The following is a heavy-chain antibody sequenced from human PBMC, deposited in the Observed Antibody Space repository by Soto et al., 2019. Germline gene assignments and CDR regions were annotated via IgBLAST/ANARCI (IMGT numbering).Heavy chain of an antibody. V-gene: IGHV3-21*01. D-gene: IGHD3-3*01. CDR2: ISSSSSYI. J-gene: IGHJ5*02. CDR3: ARQISPRITVFGVVTLDP. CDR1: GFTFSSYS. Sequence: GGSLRLSCAASGFTFSSYSMNWVRQAPGKGLEWVSSISSSSSYIYYADSVKGRFTISRDNAKNSLYLQMNSLRAEDTAVYHCARQISPRITVFGVVTLDPWGQGTLVTVSS.